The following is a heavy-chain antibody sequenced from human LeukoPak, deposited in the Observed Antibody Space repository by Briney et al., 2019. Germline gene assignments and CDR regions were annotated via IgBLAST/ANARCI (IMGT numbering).Heavy chain of an antibody. CDR1: GGSFSGYY. CDR3: ARTRSSWYAGEYFQH. CDR2: INHSGST. V-gene: IGHV4-34*01. D-gene: IGHD6-13*01. Sequence: SETLSLTCAVYGGSFSGYYWSWIRQPPGKGLEWIGEINHSGSTNYNPSLKSRVTISVDTSKNQFSLKLSSVTAADTAVYYCARTRSSWYAGEYFQHWGQGTLVTVSS. J-gene: IGHJ1*01.